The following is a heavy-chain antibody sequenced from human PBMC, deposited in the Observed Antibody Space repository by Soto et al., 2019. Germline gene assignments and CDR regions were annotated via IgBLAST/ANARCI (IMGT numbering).Heavy chain of an antibody. CDR3: ASSGSHSYGPYYFDY. D-gene: IGHD5-18*01. CDR2: IIPIFGTA. J-gene: IGHJ4*02. CDR1: GGTFSSYA. Sequence: GASVKVSCKASGGTFSSYAISWVRQAPGQGLEWMGGIIPIFGTANYAQKFQGRVTITADESTSTAYMELSSLRSEDTAVYYCASSGSHSYGPYYFDYWGQGTLVTVSS. V-gene: IGHV1-69*13.